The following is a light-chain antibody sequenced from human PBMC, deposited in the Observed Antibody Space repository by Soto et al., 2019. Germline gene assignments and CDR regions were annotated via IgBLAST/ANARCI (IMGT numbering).Light chain of an antibody. CDR2: DAS. V-gene: IGKV3-11*01. Sequence: EILLTQSPATLSLSPGERATLSCRASQSVRSSLAWYQQKPGQAPRLLIYDASTRATSIPGRFSGSGSGTDFTLTISNLEPEDFAVYYCQQRSSWPWTFGQGAKVEIK. CDR3: QQRSSWPWT. CDR1: QSVRSS. J-gene: IGKJ1*01.